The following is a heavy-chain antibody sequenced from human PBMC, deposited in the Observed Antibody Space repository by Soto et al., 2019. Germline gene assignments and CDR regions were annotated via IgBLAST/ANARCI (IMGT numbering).Heavy chain of an antibody. V-gene: IGHV3-23*01. D-gene: IGHD2-2*01. CDR3: AKARCSSTTCYVPDY. J-gene: IGHJ4*02. Sequence: GGSLILSCAPSGFTFSSYTMIWVRQAPGKGLEWVSVISGSGGSPYYADSVQGRFTISRDNPKNTLYLQMNSLRAEDTAIYYCAKARCSSTTCYVPDYWXQG. CDR1: GFTFSSYT. CDR2: ISGSGGSP.